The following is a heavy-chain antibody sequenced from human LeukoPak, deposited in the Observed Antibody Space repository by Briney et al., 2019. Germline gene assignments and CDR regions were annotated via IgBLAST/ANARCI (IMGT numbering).Heavy chain of an antibody. J-gene: IGHJ3*02. CDR3: AKGPVLLWFGDPNGGALDI. V-gene: IGHV3-30*18. Sequence: GGSLRLSCAASGFTFSSYGMHWVRQAPGKGLEWVAVISYDGSNKYYADSVKGRFTISRDNSKNTLYLQMNNLRAEDTAAYYCAKGPVLLWFGDPNGGALDIWGQGTMVTVSS. D-gene: IGHD3-10*01. CDR2: ISYDGSNK. CDR1: GFTFSSYG.